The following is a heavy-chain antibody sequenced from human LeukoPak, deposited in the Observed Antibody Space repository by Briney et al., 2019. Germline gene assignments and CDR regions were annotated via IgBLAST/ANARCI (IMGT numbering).Heavy chain of an antibody. D-gene: IGHD3-3*02. V-gene: IGHV3-30*03. CDR2: ISDDGRRK. Sequence: GGSLRLSCAASGFSFISYGMHWVRQAPGKGLEWVGVISDDGRRKDYADSVKGRFTISRDNSKDTLYLQMNSLRAEDTAAYYCARDSNYDYWGQGTLVTVSS. CDR1: GFSFISYG. J-gene: IGHJ4*02. CDR3: ARDSNYDY.